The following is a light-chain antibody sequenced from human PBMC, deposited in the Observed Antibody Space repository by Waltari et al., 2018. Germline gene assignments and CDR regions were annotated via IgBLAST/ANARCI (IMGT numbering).Light chain of an antibody. CDR2: WAS. CDR1: QSVFYSPNNKNY. Sequence: DIVMTQSPDSLAVSLGERATINCKSSQSVFYSPNNKNYLSWYQQKPGQPPKLLIYWASTRESVVPDRFGGSGSGTDFTLTISSLQAEDVALYFCQQYYGSPFTFGGGTKVEIK. V-gene: IGKV4-1*01. J-gene: IGKJ4*01. CDR3: QQYYGSPFT.